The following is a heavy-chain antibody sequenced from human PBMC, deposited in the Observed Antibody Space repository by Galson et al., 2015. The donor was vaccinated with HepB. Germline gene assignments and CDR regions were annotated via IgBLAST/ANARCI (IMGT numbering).Heavy chain of an antibody. CDR2: VNTDNGDT. D-gene: IGHD2-21*01. CDR3: ARGGIATIGWRAFDS. J-gene: IGHJ4*01. Sequence: SVKVSCKASSYTFNTYTINWVRQAPGQRLEWMGRVNTDNGDTQYAPELQDRVTMTTDNATTTAYVELKSLRSDDTAVYYCARGGIATIGWRAFDSWGHGTMVTVSS. V-gene: IGHV1-18*01. CDR1: SYTFNTYT.